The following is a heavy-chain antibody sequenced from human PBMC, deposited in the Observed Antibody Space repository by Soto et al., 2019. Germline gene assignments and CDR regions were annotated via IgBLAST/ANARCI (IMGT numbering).Heavy chain of an antibody. CDR2: IYHSGST. CDR1: GYSISSGYY. Sequence: SSETLSLTCAVSGYSISSGYYWGWIRQPPGKGLEWIGSIYHSGSTYYNPSLKSRVTMSIDTSKNQFSLHLSSVTAADTAVYYCASLWGAAGAFYYYYYGMDVWGQGTTVTVSS. V-gene: IGHV4-38-2*01. J-gene: IGHJ6*02. CDR3: ASLWGAAGAFYYYYYGMDV. D-gene: IGHD3-16*01.